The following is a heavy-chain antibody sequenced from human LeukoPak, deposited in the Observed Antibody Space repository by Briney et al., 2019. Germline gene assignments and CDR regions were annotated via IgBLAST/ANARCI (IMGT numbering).Heavy chain of an antibody. CDR2: ISYDGSNK. V-gene: IGHV3-30*18. CDR3: AKGGPYYGSGPDYYYYYGMDV. CDR1: GFTFSSYG. J-gene: IGHJ6*02. D-gene: IGHD3-10*01. Sequence: GRSLRLSCAASGFTFSSYGMHWVRQAPGKGLEWVAVISYDGSNKYYADSVKGRFTISRDNSKNTLYLQKNSLRAEDTAVYYCAKGGPYYGSGPDYYYYYGMDVWGQGTTVTVSS.